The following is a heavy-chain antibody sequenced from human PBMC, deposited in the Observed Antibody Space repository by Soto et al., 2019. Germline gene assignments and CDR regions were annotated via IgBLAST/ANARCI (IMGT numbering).Heavy chain of an antibody. J-gene: IGHJ4*02. CDR2: VYHNGNT. Sequence: QVQLQESGTGLVEPSGTLSLTCNVYDGSINNGDWCSWVRQPPGKGLEWIGEVYHNGNTNYNASLKSRVTVSVDKSRNQFSLRLTSVPPADTAVYYCATRGIVCPIYWGQGTLVTVSS. CDR1: DGSINNGDW. CDR3: ATRGIVCPIY. D-gene: IGHD2-21*01. V-gene: IGHV4-4*02.